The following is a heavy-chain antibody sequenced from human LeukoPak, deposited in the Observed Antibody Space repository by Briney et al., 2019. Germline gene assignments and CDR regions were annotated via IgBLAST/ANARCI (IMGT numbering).Heavy chain of an antibody. Sequence: ASVKVSCMVSGYTLSELFLHWVRQTPGKGGEWMGGLVLEEGETIYSQKFQGRVTMAEDPSTHTAYMDRRTLRSEDTAVYYCSTGVPGGSSTWYRGSYYYSMDVWGQGTTVTVSS. CDR3: STGVPGGSSTWYRGSYYYSMDV. CDR1: GYTLSELF. J-gene: IGHJ6*02. CDR2: LVLEEGET. D-gene: IGHD6-13*01. V-gene: IGHV1-24*01.